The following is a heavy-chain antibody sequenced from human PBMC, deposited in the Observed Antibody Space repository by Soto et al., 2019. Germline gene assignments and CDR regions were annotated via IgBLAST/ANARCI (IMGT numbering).Heavy chain of an antibody. CDR3: AKAYCSGGSCYFSGADYYYYYMDV. D-gene: IGHD2-15*01. CDR1: GFTFSTYA. J-gene: IGHJ6*03. Sequence: GGSLRLSCVTSGFTFSTYAMSWVRQAPGKGLEWVSTISNGDSTYYADSVKGRFTISRDNSRNTLYLQMSSLRVEDTAVYYCAKAYCSGGSCYFSGADYYYYYMDVWGKGTTVTVSS. V-gene: IGHV3-23*01. CDR2: ISNGDST.